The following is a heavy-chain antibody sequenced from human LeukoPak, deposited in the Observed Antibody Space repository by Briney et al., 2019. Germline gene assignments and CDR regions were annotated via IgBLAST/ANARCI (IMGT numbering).Heavy chain of an antibody. V-gene: IGHV1-18*01. CDR3: ARDNYYDSSGYLDY. D-gene: IGHD3-22*01. CDR2: ISAYNGNT. Sequence: ASVKVSCKASGYTFTSYGISWVRQAPGQGLEWMGWISAYNGNTNYAQKLQGRVTMTTDTSTSTAYTELRSLRSDDTAVYYCARDNYYDSSGYLDYWGQGTLVTVSS. CDR1: GYTFTSYG. J-gene: IGHJ4*02.